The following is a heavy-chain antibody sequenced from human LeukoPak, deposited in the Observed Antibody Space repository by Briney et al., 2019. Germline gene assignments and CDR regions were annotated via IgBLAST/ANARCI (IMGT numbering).Heavy chain of an antibody. Sequence: GASVKVSCKASGYTFTSYYMHWVRQATGQRPEWMGWMSPNSVDTGYAQKFQDRVTMTRNTSISTAYMELSSLRSDDTAVYYCARGPPNWGYDYWGPGTLVTVSS. D-gene: IGHD7-27*01. J-gene: IGHJ4*02. V-gene: IGHV1-8*02. CDR3: ARGPPNWGYDY. CDR2: MSPNSVDT. CDR1: GYTFTSYY.